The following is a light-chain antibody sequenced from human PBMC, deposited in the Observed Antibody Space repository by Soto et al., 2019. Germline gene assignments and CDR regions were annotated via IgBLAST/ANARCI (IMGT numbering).Light chain of an antibody. CDR2: EVN. CDR1: SSDVGGYNS. CDR3: SSYAGINNLV. V-gene: IGLV2-8*01. Sequence: QSVLTQPPSASGSPGQSVTISCTGTSSDVGGYNSVSWYQQHPGKAPKLMTYEVNKRPSGAPDRFSGSKSGNTASLTVSGLQADDEADYYCSSYAGINNLVFGGGTKLTVL. J-gene: IGLJ3*02.